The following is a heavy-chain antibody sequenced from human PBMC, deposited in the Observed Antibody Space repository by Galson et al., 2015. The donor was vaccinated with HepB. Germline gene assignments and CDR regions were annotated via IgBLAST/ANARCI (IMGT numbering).Heavy chain of an antibody. D-gene: IGHD2-2*01. CDR3: ASSVVVPAATPYDAFDI. J-gene: IGHJ3*02. Sequence: SLRLSCAASGFTFSSYAMHWVRQAPGKGLEWVAVISYDGSNKYYADSVKGRFTISRDNSKNTLYLQMNSLRAEDTAVYYCASSVVVPAATPYDAFDIWGQGTMVTVSS. V-gene: IGHV3-30-3*01. CDR1: GFTFSSYA. CDR2: ISYDGSNK.